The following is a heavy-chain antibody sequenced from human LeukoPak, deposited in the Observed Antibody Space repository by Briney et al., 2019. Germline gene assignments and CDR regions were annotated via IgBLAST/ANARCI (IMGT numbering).Heavy chain of an antibody. J-gene: IGHJ3*02. Sequence: KPSETLSLTCTVSGGSISGFYWSWIRQPPGKGPGGVGVIYFSGSTNYNPSLKIRVTISVDTSKNQFSLKLGSVTAADTAVYYCARVLFPGYCSSTSCYDDAFDIWGQGTMVTVSS. CDR2: IYFSGST. CDR3: ARVLFPGYCSSTSCYDDAFDI. CDR1: GGSISGFY. V-gene: IGHV4-59*01. D-gene: IGHD2-2*01.